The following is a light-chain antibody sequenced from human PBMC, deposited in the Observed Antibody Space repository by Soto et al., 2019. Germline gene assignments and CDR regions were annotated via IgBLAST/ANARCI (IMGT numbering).Light chain of an antibody. V-gene: IGKV3-20*01. CDR3: QQYGSSPT. CDR1: QGVSTD. Sequence: EIVLTQSPGTLSLSPGQRATLSCRASQGVSTDFAWYQQKPGQAPRLLIYGASSRATGIPDRFSGSGSGTDFTLTISSLEPEDFAVYYCQQYGSSPTFGPGTKVDIK. J-gene: IGKJ3*01. CDR2: GAS.